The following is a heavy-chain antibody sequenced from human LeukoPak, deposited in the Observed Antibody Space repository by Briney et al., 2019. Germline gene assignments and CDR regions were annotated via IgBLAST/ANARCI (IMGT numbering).Heavy chain of an antibody. CDR1: GGSHTSYY. D-gene: IGHD3-3*01. J-gene: IGHJ4*02. Sequence: PSEALSLTCTVSGGSHTSYYWSWVRQSPGKGLEWIGSIYSTGESSYNPSLKSRVTISVDTTQNQFSLRLTSVTAADVAVYFWARGGGGSMWSGHYRLFDFWGQGTLITVSS. V-gene: IGHV4-59*01. CDR3: ARGGGGSMWSGHYRLFDF. CDR2: IYSTGES.